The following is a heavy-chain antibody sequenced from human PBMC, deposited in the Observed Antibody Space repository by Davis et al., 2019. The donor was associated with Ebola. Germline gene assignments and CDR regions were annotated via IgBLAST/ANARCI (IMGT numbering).Heavy chain of an antibody. CDR3: AKDIQLWSNGY. Sequence: GESLKISCAASGFTFSSYSMNWVRQAPGKGLEWVSYISSSSSTIYYADSVKGRFTISRDNAKNTLYLQMNSLRAEDTAVYYCAKDIQLWSNGYWGQGTLVTVSS. CDR2: ISSSSSTI. D-gene: IGHD5-18*01. CDR1: GFTFSSYS. J-gene: IGHJ4*02. V-gene: IGHV3-48*01.